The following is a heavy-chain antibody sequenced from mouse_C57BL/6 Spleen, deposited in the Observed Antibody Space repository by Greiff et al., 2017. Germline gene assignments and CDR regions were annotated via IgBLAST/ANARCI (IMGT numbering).Heavy chain of an antibody. Sequence: DVKLVESGGGLVKPGGSLKLSCAASGFTFSSYAMSWVRQTPEKRLEWVATISDGGSYTYYPDNVKGRFTISRDNAKNNLYLQMSHLKSEDTAMYYYARGITTVVATRYWYFDVWGTGTTVTVSS. J-gene: IGHJ1*03. CDR2: ISDGGSYT. CDR1: GFTFSSYA. CDR3: ARGITTVVATRYWYFDV. D-gene: IGHD1-1*01. V-gene: IGHV5-4*03.